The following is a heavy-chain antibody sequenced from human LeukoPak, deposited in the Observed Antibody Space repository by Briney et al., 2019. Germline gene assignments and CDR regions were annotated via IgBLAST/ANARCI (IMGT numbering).Heavy chain of an antibody. CDR2: IYYSGST. D-gene: IGHD2-15*01. J-gene: IGHJ4*02. CDR3: ARTYCSGGSCHFDY. V-gene: IGHV4-59*01. CDR1: GGSISSYY. Sequence: SETLSLTCTVSGGSISSYYWNWIRQPPGEGLEWIGYIYYSGSTNYNPSLKSRVTISVDTSKNQFSLKLSSVTAADTAVYYCARTYCSGGSCHFDYWGQGTLVTVSS.